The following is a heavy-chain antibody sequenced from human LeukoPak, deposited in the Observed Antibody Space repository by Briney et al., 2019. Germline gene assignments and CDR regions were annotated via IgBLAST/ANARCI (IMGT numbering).Heavy chain of an antibody. J-gene: IGHJ6*02. Sequence: SETLSLTCTVPGGSISSYYWSWIRQPPGKGLEWIGYIYYSGSTNYNPSLKSRVTISVDTSKNQFSLKLSSVTAADTAVYYCARGAGGGSYYRRIGYYYGMDVWGQGTTVTVSS. V-gene: IGHV4-59*01. D-gene: IGHD1-26*01. CDR3: ARGAGGGSYYRRIGYYYGMDV. CDR1: GGSISSYY. CDR2: IYYSGST.